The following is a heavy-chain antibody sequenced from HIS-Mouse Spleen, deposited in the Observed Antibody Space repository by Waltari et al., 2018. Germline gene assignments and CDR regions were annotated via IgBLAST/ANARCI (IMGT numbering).Heavy chain of an antibody. Sequence: QVQLVESGGGVVQPGRSLRLSCAASGFTFSSYGMHWVRQARGKGLGWVAVISYDGSNKYYADSGKGRFTISRDNSKNTLYLQMNSLRAEDTAVYYCAKDRGSQFDYWGQGTLVTVSS. CDR1: GFTFSSYG. CDR2: ISYDGSNK. CDR3: AKDRGSQFDY. J-gene: IGHJ4*02. D-gene: IGHD1-26*01. V-gene: IGHV3-30*18.